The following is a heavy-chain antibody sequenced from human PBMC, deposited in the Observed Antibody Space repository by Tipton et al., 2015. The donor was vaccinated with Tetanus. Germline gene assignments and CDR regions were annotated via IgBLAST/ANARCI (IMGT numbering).Heavy chain of an antibody. Sequence: TLSLTCAVYGASFSDYYWSWIRQAPGKGLEWIGEINHSGSTNHNPSLESRVTISLDTSKNRFSLKLTSVTAADTAVYYCARGEAYGDYPAMYFFDNWGQGTLVTVSS. CDR1: GASFSDYY. CDR3: ARGEAYGDYPAMYFFDN. D-gene: IGHD4-17*01. CDR2: INHSGST. J-gene: IGHJ4*02. V-gene: IGHV4-34*01.